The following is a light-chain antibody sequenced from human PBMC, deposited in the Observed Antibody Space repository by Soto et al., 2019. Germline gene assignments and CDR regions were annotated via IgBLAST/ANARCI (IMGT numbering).Light chain of an antibody. CDR1: SSDVGTYNL. J-gene: IGLJ1*01. V-gene: IGLV2-23*02. Sequence: QSALTQPASVSGSPGQSITISCSGTSSDVGTYNLVSRYQQYPGKAPRLMIYEVTKRPSGVSNRFSGSKSGNTASLTISGLQPEDEADYYCCSYAGSSSSIFGTGTKLTVL. CDR3: CSYAGSSSSI. CDR2: EVT.